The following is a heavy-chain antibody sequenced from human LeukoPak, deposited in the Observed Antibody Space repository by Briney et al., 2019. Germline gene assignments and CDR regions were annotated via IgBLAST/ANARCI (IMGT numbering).Heavy chain of an antibody. CDR1: GFSFSSSW. V-gene: IGHV3-74*01. CDR2: INDDETST. Sequence: GGSLRLSCAASGFSFSSSWMHWVRQVPGKGLEWVSRINDDETSTTYAESVKGRFTTSRDNAKNSLYLQMNSLRPEDTALYYCTKDSVAMVTTSDYWGQGTLVTVSS. CDR3: TKDSVAMVTTSDY. D-gene: IGHD5-18*01. J-gene: IGHJ4*02.